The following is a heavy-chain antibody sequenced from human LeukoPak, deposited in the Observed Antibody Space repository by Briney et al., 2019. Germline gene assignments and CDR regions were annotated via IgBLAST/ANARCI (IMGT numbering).Heavy chain of an antibody. CDR3: VRIPNGANFPNWFDP. J-gene: IGHJ5*02. D-gene: IGHD4/OR15-4a*01. V-gene: IGHV3-21*01. CDR2: IGSSSSSI. CDR1: GFTFSTYT. Sequence: KPGGSLTLSCATSGFTFSTYTMNWIRRAPGKGLEWVSSIGSSSSSIYYADSVRGRSTISRDNARNSLYLQMNNLRAEDTAVYYCVRIPNGANFPNWFDPWGQGTLVTVSS.